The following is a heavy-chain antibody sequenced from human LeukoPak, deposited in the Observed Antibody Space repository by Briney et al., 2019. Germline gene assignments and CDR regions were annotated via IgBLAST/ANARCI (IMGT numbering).Heavy chain of an antibody. V-gene: IGHV3-7*01. CDR1: GFAFSGYW. J-gene: IGHJ4*02. Sequence: PGGSLRLSCAASGFAFSGYWMSWVRQTPEKGLEWVANIKQDGYEKYYVDSVKGRFTISRDNAKNSLYLQMNSLRADDTAIYYCARDRAWNYFDYWGQGTLVTVSS. D-gene: IGHD3-3*01. CDR3: ARDRAWNYFDY. CDR2: IKQDGYEK.